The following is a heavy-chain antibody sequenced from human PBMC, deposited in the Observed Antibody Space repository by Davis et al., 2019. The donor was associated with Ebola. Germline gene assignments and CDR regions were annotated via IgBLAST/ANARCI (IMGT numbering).Heavy chain of an antibody. J-gene: IGHJ6*02. CDR1: GYTFTSYG. V-gene: IGHV1-18*04. CDR3: ARDLRRAAAGKDHYYYYGMDV. CDR2: ISAYNGNT. Sequence: ASVKVSCKASGYTFTSYGISWVRQAPGQGLEWMGWISAYNGNTNYAQKLQGRVAMTTDTSTSTAYMELRSLRSDDTAVYYCARDLRRAAAGKDHYYYYGMDVWGQGTTVTVSS. D-gene: IGHD6-13*01.